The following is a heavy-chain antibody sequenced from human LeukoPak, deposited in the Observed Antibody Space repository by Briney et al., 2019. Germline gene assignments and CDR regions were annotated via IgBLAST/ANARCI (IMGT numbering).Heavy chain of an antibody. D-gene: IGHD6-13*01. J-gene: IGHJ4*02. CDR3: ATDGIAAAGTAPLF. Sequence: ASVKVSCKVSGYTLTELSMHWVRQAPGKGLEWMGGFDPEDGETIYAQKFQGRVTMTVDTSTDTAYMELSSLRSEDTAVYHCATDGIAAAGTAPLFWGQGTLVTVSS. CDR2: FDPEDGET. CDR1: GYTLTELS. V-gene: IGHV1-24*01.